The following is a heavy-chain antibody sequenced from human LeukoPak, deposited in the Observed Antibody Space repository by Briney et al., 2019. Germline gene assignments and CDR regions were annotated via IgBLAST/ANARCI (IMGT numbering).Heavy chain of an antibody. D-gene: IGHD3-22*01. CDR1: GGSISSGDYY. V-gene: IGHV4-30-4*01. J-gene: IGHJ4*02. CDR2: IYYSGST. Sequence: PSQTLSLTCTVSGGSISSGDYYWSWIRQPPGKGLEWIGYIYYSGSTYYNPSLKSRVTISVDTSKNQFSLKLSSVTAADTAVYYCARGRMYYYDSSGYYYLDYWGQGTLVTVSS. CDR3: ARGRMYYYDSSGYYYLDY.